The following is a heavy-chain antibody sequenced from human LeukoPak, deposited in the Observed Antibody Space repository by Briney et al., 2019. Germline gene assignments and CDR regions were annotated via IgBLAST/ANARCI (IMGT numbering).Heavy chain of an antibody. CDR2: IYHSGST. V-gene: IGHV4-38-2*02. CDR1: GYSISSGYY. CDR3: AREGEYGDPARQRNNYFDY. J-gene: IGHJ4*02. Sequence: SETLSLTCTVSGYSISSGYYWGWIRQPPGKGLEWIGSIYHSGSTYYNPSLKSRVTISVDTSKNQFSLKLSSVTAADTAVYYCAREGEYGDPARQRNNYFDYWGQGTLVTVSS. D-gene: IGHD4-17*01.